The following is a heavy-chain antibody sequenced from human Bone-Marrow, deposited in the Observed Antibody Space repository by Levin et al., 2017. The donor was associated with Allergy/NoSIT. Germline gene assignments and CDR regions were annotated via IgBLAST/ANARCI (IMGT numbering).Heavy chain of an antibody. V-gene: IGHV3-23*01. CDR3: AKDLGVQTPNYFDS. Sequence: PGGSLRLSCAASGFTFSAFTMNWVRQAPGKGLEWVSGINGRGDSRYYADSVRGRFTISRDNSKNTLYLQMNSLRAEDTAVYYCAKDLGVQTPNYFDSWGQGSLVTASS. J-gene: IGHJ4*02. CDR2: INGRGDSR. CDR1: GFTFSAFT. D-gene: IGHD1-1*01.